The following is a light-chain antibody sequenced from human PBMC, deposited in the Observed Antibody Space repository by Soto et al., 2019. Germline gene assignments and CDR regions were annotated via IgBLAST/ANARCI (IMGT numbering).Light chain of an antibody. CDR1: QDIGND. Sequence: IQMTQFPSSLSVSIIDRVTITCRASQDIGNDLGWYQQRPGEAPKLLLYAASTLRSGVPSRFSGSGSGTHFALTINSLQPEDSATYFCLQDHNYPWTFGQGTKVDIK. V-gene: IGKV1-6*02. CDR3: LQDHNYPWT. J-gene: IGKJ1*01. CDR2: AAS.